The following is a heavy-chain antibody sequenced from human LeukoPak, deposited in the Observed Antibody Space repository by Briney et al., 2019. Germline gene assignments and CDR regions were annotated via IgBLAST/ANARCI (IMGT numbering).Heavy chain of an antibody. CDR3: ARDQDVGDYGDYDSGYFDY. CDR1: GYTFTSYG. V-gene: IGHV1-18*01. Sequence: GASVKVSCKASGYTFTSYGISWVRQAPGQGLEWMGWISAYNGNTNYAQKLQGRVTMTTDTSTSTAYMELRSLRSDDTAVYYCARDQDVGDYGDYDSGYFDYWGQGTLVTVSS. D-gene: IGHD4-17*01. CDR2: ISAYNGNT. J-gene: IGHJ4*02.